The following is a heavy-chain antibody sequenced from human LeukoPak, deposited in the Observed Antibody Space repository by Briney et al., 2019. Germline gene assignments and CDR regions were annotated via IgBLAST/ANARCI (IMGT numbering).Heavy chain of an antibody. CDR2: IYYSGST. D-gene: IGHD1-26*01. CDR3: ARRYSGSFPATVDY. Sequence: SETLSLTCTVSGGSISSSSYYWGWIRQPPGKGLEWIGSIYYSGSTYYNPSLKSRVTISVDTSKNQFSLKLSSVTAADTAVYYCARRYSGSFPATVDYWGQGTLVTVSS. CDR1: GGSISSSSYY. J-gene: IGHJ4*02. V-gene: IGHV4-39*07.